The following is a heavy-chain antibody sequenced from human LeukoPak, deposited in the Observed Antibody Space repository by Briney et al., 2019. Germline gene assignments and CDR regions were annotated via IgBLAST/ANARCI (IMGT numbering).Heavy chain of an antibody. CDR3: ARRPYSSSSEGIDY. CDR2: IYYSGST. V-gene: IGHV4-59*12. J-gene: IGHJ4*02. Sequence: SETLSLTCTVSGGSISSYYWSWIRQPPGKGLEWIGYIYYSGSTNYNPSLKSRVTISVDTSKNQFSLKLSSVTAADTAVYYCARRPYSSSSEGIDYWGQGTLVTVSS. CDR1: GGSISSYY. D-gene: IGHD6-6*01.